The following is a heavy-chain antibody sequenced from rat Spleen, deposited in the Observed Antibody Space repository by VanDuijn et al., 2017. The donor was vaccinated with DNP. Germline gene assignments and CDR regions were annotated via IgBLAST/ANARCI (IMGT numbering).Heavy chain of an antibody. CDR3: ARTPYSSYIYVNY. D-gene: IGHD1-2*01. CDR2: VTYDGRTT. V-gene: IGHV5-17*01. J-gene: IGHJ2*01. Sequence: EVQLVESGGGFVQPGRSLKLSCAASGFTFSDYAMAWVRQAPKRGLEWVATVTYDGRTTYYRDSVKGRFTISRDNAKNTLYLQMDSLRSADTATYYCARTPYSSYIYVNYWGQGVMVTVSS. CDR1: GFTFSDYA.